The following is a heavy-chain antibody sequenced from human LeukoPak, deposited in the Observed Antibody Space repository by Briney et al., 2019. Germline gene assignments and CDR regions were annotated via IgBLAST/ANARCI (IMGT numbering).Heavy chain of an antibody. V-gene: IGHV4-34*01. Sequence: PSETLSLTCAVSGGSFSGYYRSWVRHRPGRGVGWIGDINHSATTTYHPSLKSPVTISLHTSKNQFSLTLSSVPAADTAVYYCARGEAAAGTFDYWGQGTLVTVSS. CDR2: INHSATT. J-gene: IGHJ4*02. CDR1: GGSFSGYY. CDR3: ARGEAAAGTFDY. D-gene: IGHD6-13*01.